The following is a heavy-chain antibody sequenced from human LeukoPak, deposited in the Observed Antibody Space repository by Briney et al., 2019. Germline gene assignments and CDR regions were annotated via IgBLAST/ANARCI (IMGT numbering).Heavy chain of an antibody. V-gene: IGHV4-59*01. CDR1: DGSISIYY. CDR3: VRDRELTC. Sequence: TSETLSLTCTVSDGSISIYYWNWIRQPPGKGLEWIGYIYNSGSSTIYNPSLQSRVTISVDMSKNQFSLRLSSVTAADTAVYFCVRDRELTCWGQGILVTVSS. D-gene: IGHD3-10*01. CDR2: IYNSGSST. J-gene: IGHJ4*02.